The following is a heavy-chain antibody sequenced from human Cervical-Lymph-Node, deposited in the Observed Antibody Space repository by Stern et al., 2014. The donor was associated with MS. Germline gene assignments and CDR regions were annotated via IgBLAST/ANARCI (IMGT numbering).Heavy chain of an antibody. CDR1: GGTFSKFP. Sequence: VQLVESGAEVTKPGSSVKVSCKASGGTFSKFPSSWVRPAPGQGLEWMGGIFPVFGTPTYAQEFRGRVTITADVSTSTVYMELSSLRSDDTAVYYCARSSETSDRWYSLGYDLWGQGTLVTVSS. D-gene: IGHD6-13*01. J-gene: IGHJ5*02. CDR2: IFPVFGTP. CDR3: ARSSETSDRWYSLGYDL. V-gene: IGHV1-69*01.